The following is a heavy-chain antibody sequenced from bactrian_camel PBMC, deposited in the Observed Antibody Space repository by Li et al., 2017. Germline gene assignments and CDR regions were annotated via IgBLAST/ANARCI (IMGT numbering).Heavy chain of an antibody. Sequence: QLVESGGGSVQAAGSLRLSCAASGFTAGSYWMSWVRQAPGKGLEWVSSIGSSGGTTYYADSVKGRFTISRDPARNLVYLQMSSLKPEDTAMYHCAARAVEYGCSLVGTDFGYWGQGTQVTVS. CDR1: GFTAGSYW. CDR3: AARAVEYGCSLVGTDFGY. V-gene: IGHV3S25*01. J-gene: IGHJ6*01. D-gene: IGHD5*01. CDR2: IGSSGGTT.